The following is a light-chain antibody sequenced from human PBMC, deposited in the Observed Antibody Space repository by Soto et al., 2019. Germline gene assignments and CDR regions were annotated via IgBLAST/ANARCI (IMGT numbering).Light chain of an antibody. CDR2: SYN. J-gene: IGLJ2*01. CDR1: SSNIGSKT. CDR3: AAWDDSLNGVV. Sequence: QSVLTQPPSASGTPGQRVTISCSGSSSNIGSKTVNWYQQLPGTAPKLLIYSYNQRPSGVPDRFSVSKSGTSASLAISGLQSEDEADYYCAAWDDSLNGVVFGGGTKVTVL. V-gene: IGLV1-44*01.